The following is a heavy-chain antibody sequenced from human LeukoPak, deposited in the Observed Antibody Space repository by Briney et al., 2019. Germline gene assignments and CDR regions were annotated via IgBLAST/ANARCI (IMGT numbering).Heavy chain of an antibody. D-gene: IGHD3-22*01. V-gene: IGHV4-59*01. CDR3: ARDAYYYDSSGYYRVFDY. CDR2: IYYSGST. Sequence: PSETLSLTCTVSGGSIGSYYWSWIRQPPGKGLEWIGYIYYSGSTNYNPSLKSRVTISVDTSKNQFSLKLSSVTAADTAVYYCARDAYYYDSSGYYRVFDYWGQGTLVTVSS. J-gene: IGHJ4*02. CDR1: GGSIGSYY.